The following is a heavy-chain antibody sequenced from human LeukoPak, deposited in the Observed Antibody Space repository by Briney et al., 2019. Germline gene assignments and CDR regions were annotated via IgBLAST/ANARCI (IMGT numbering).Heavy chain of an antibody. CDR2: ISDNGEST. D-gene: IGHD3-10*01. J-gene: IGHJ4*02. CDR1: GFTFSSYE. Sequence: PGGSLRLSCAASGFTFSSYEMNWVRQAPGKGLEWVSGISDNGESTYYADSVKGRFSISRDNSKNTLSLQMNSLRAEDTAVYYCAKDILLWFGELLPNFDYWGQGTLVTVSS. V-gene: IGHV3-23*01. CDR3: AKDILLWFGELLPNFDY.